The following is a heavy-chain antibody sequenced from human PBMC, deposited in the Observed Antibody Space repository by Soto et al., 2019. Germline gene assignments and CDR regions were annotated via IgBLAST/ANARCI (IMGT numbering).Heavy chain of an antibody. CDR3: ARRWGGGRVDC. Sequence: QVQLQESGPGLVKPSGTLSLTCAVSGGSISSSNWWSWVRQPPGKGLQWIGEIYHSGSTNYIPSLKRRVTISVVNARNRFALQLCSVSAAATAVSHCARRWGGGRVDCWGRRALVTVSS. J-gene: IGHJ4*02. D-gene: IGHD3-10*01. CDR1: GGSISSSNW. CDR2: IYHSGST. V-gene: IGHV4-4*02.